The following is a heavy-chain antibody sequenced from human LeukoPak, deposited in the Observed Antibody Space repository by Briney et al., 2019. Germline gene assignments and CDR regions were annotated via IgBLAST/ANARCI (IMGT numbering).Heavy chain of an antibody. D-gene: IGHD6-19*01. V-gene: IGHV3-7*01. CDR1: GFTFSSYW. CDR3: ARCPSSPPYYYYYMDV. Sequence: GGSLRLSCAASGFTFSSYWISWVRQAPGKGLEWVANIKQDGSEKYYVDSVKGRFTISRDNAKNSLYLQMNSLRAEDTAVYYCARCPSSPPYYYYYMDVWGKGTTVTVSS. CDR2: IKQDGSEK. J-gene: IGHJ6*03.